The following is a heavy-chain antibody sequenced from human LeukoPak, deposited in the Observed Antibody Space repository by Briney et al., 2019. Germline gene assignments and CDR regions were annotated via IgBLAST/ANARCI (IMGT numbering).Heavy chain of an antibody. D-gene: IGHD3-10*01. CDR2: IYHSGST. CDR1: GYSISSGYY. J-gene: IGHJ6*03. Sequence: SETLSLTCNVSGYSISSGYYWGWIRQPPGKGLQWIGTIYHSGSTYYNPSLKSRVTISVDTSKNQFSLKLSSVTAADTAVYYCARVTRGYYYYMDVWGKGTTVTISS. CDR3: ARVTRGYYYYMDV. V-gene: IGHV4-38-2*02.